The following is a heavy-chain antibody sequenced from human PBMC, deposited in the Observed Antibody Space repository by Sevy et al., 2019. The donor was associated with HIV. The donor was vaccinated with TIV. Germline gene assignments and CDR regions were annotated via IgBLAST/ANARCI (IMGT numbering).Heavy chain of an antibody. CDR3: ARSGVSGYGLDV. V-gene: IGHV5-51*01. J-gene: IGHJ6*02. D-gene: IGHD1-26*01. CDR2: IYPGDSDI. CDR1: EYSFTTYW. Sequence: GESLKISCKGSEYSFTTYWIAWVRQMPGKGLEWMGLIYPGDSDIRYGPSFQGQVTISADKSISTAYLQWSSLEASDSAMYYCARSGVSGYGLDVWGQGTTVTVSS.